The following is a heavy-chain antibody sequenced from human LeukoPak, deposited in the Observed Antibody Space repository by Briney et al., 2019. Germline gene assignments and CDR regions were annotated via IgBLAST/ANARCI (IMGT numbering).Heavy chain of an antibody. V-gene: IGHV3-11*01. CDR1: GFTFSDYY. CDR3: ATSYGDYVNWFDP. CDR2: ISSSGSTI. J-gene: IGHJ5*02. Sequence: GGSLRLSCAASGFTFSDYYMSWIRQAPGKGLEWVSYISSSGSTIYYADSVKGRFTISRDNAKNSLYLQMNSLRAEDTAVYYCATSYGDYVNWFDPWGRGTLVTVSS. D-gene: IGHD4-17*01.